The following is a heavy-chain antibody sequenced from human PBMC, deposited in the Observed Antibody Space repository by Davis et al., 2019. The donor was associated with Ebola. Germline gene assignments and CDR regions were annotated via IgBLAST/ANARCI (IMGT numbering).Heavy chain of an antibody. V-gene: IGHV3-66*01. CDR2: IYSGGST. D-gene: IGHD5-24*01. Sequence: GESLKISCAAYGFTVSSNYMSWVRQAPGKGLEWVSVIYSGGSTYYADSVKGRFTISRDNSKNTLYLQMNSLRDEDTAVYYCARADGYQILSSRYWGQGTLVTVSS. J-gene: IGHJ4*02. CDR3: ARADGYQILSSRY. CDR1: GFTVSSNY.